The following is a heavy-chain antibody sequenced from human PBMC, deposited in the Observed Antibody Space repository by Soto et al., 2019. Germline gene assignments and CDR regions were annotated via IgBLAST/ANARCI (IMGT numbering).Heavy chain of an antibody. J-gene: IGHJ5*02. Sequence: QVQLVQSGAEVKKPGASVKVSCKTSGYTFTKYTIHWVRQAPGQRLEWMGRINAGSGNTEYSQRLQGRVTIVRDTSATTVYMELRSLRSEDTAVYYCARGEGYCSGGGCYRWFDPWGQGTLVTVSS. CDR2: INAGSGNT. D-gene: IGHD2-15*01. CDR3: ARGEGYCSGGGCYRWFDP. V-gene: IGHV1-3*01. CDR1: GYTFTKYT.